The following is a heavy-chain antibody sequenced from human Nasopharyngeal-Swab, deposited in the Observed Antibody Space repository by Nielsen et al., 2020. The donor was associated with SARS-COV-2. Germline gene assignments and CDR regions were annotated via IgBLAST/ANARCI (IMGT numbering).Heavy chain of an antibody. V-gene: IGHV1-18*01. CDR3: ARVIAAAANEGLDY. D-gene: IGHD6-13*01. CDR1: GYTFTSYG. Sequence: SVKVSCQASGYTFTSYGISWVRQAPGQGLEWMGWISAYNGNTNYAQKLQGRVTMTTDTSTSTAYMELRSLRSDDTAVYYCARVIAAAANEGLDYWGQGTLVTVSS. CDR2: ISAYNGNT. J-gene: IGHJ4*02.